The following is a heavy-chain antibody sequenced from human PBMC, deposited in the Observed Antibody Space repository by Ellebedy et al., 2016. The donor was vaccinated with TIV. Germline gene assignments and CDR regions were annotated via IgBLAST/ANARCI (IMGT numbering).Heavy chain of an antibody. CDR2: IYHRGST. D-gene: IGHD4-23*01. CDR3: ARPYGGGH. CDR1: GFTFSEHY. V-gene: IGHV4-38-2*01. Sequence: ESLKISXAASGFTFSEHYVDWVRQPPGKGLEWIASIYHRGSTSYNPSLESRVTISVDISKNQISLQLRSVTAADTAVYYCARPYGGGHWGQGILVTVSS. J-gene: IGHJ4*02.